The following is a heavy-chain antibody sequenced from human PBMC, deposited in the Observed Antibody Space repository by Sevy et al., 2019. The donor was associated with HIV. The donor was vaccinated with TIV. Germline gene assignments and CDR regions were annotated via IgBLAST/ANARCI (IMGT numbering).Heavy chain of an antibody. CDR2: INHSGSN. Sequence: SETLSLTCAVYGGSFSGYYWSWIRQPPGKGLEWIGEINHSGSNNYNPSLKSRVTISVDTSKNQFSLKLSSVTAADTAVYYCARVGHFDYWGQGTLVTVSS. CDR3: ARVGHFDY. V-gene: IGHV4-34*01. J-gene: IGHJ4*02. CDR1: GGSFSGYY.